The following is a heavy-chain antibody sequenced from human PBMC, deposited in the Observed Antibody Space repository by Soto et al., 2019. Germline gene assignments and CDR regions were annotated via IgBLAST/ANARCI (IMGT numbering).Heavy chain of an antibody. D-gene: IGHD3-3*01. CDR2: IYYSGST. CDR3: ARDYDFWSGYYDY. CDR1: GGSVSSGSYY. V-gene: IGHV4-61*01. J-gene: IGHJ4*02. Sequence: SETLSLTCTVSGGSVSSGSYYWSWIRQPPGKGLEWIGYIYYSGSTNYNPSLKSRVTISVDTSKNQFSLKLSSVTAADTAVYYCARDYDFWSGYYDYWGQGTLGTVSS.